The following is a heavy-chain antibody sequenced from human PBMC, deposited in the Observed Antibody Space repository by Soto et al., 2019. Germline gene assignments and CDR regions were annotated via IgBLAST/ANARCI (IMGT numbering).Heavy chain of an antibody. CDR3: ARDIASPGGDYFDS. J-gene: IGHJ4*02. CDR2: ISTGGAYM. D-gene: IGHD2-21*01. CDR1: GFTFRNYN. Sequence: EVQLVESGGGLVKAGGSLRLFCTASGFTFRNYNMNWVRQAPGKGLEWVSSISTGGAYMFYADSVKGRFTISRDNAQNSLFPQIDRPRAEDTAVYYCARDIASPGGDYFDSWGQGTLVTVSS. V-gene: IGHV3-21*04.